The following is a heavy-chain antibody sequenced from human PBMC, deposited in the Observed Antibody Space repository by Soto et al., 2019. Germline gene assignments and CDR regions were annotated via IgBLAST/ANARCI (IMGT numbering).Heavy chain of an antibody. CDR2: INSDGSTT. D-gene: IGHD2-8*02. Sequence: GGSRRLSCAASGFTLSSYWMHWVRQAPGEGLVWVSRINSDGSTTDYADSVKGRFTISRDNAKNTLFLQMDSLRVEDTAVYYCARALTGTFDYWGRGALVTVSS. V-gene: IGHV3-74*01. CDR1: GFTLSSYW. CDR3: ARALTGTFDY. J-gene: IGHJ4*01.